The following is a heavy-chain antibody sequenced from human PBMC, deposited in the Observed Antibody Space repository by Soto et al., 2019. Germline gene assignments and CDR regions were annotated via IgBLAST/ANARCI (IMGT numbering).Heavy chain of an antibody. D-gene: IGHD3-10*01. CDR1: GFTFSSYG. J-gene: IGHJ6*02. CDR3: ARDRVGLLWFGESYGMDV. CDR2: IWYDGSNK. Sequence: QVQLVESGGGVVQPGRSLRLSCAASGFTFSSYGMHWVRQAPGKGLEWVAVIWYDGSNKYYADSVKGRFTISRDNSKNTLYLQMNSLRAEDRAVYFCARDRVGLLWFGESYGMDVWGQGTTVTVSS. V-gene: IGHV3-33*01.